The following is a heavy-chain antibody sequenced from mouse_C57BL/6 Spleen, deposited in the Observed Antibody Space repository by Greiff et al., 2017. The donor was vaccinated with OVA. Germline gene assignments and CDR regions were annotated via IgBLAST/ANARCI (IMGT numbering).Heavy chain of an antibody. Sequence: EVKVVESGGGLVQPGGSLSLSCAASGFTFTDYYMSWVRQPPGKALEWLGFIRNKANGYTTEYSASVKGRFTISRDNSQSILYLQMNALRAEDSATYYCARYISNYDAMDYWGQGTSVTVSS. J-gene: IGHJ4*01. CDR3: ARYISNYDAMDY. CDR2: IRNKANGYTT. D-gene: IGHD2-5*01. V-gene: IGHV7-3*01. CDR1: GFTFTDYY.